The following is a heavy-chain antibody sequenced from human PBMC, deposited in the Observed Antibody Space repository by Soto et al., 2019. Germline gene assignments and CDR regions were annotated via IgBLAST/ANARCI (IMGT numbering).Heavy chain of an antibody. J-gene: IGHJ6*02. Sequence: QITLKESGPTLVKPTQTLTLTCTFSGFSLSTSGVGVAWIRQPPGKALEWLALIYWDEDKRYRPSLESRLTITKDTSKSQVVLTMTNMDSVDTATYYCAYLPCSGGSCDWFSFSGMDVWGQGTTVTVSS. CDR1: GFSLSTSGVG. CDR3: AYLPCSGGSCDWFSFSGMDV. CDR2: IYWDEDK. D-gene: IGHD2-15*01. V-gene: IGHV2-5*02.